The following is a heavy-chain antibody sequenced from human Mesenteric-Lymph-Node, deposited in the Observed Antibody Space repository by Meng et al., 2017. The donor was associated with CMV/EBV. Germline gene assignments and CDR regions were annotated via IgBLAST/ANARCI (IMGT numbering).Heavy chain of an antibody. Sequence: LSCEDSGFIFSSYWMHGVRQAPGRGLVWVSRISSDGSDTNYAASVKGRFTISRDNTKNTLYLQMNSLRDEDTAMYYCTNTIVGATGYWGQGTMVTVSS. CDR3: TNTIVGATGY. CDR1: GFIFSSYW. D-gene: IGHD1-26*01. CDR2: ISSDGSDT. J-gene: IGHJ4*02. V-gene: IGHV3-74*01.